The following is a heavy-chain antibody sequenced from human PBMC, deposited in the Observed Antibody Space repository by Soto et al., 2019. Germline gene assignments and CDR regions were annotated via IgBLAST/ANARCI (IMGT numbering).Heavy chain of an antibody. V-gene: IGHV3-23*01. Sequence: GESLKISCAASGFTFSSYAMSWVRQAPGKGLEWVSAISGSGGSTYYADSVKGRFTISRDNSKNTLYLQMNSLRAEDTAVYYCAKDQGTMIVVVITSFDYWGQGTLVTVSS. D-gene: IGHD3-22*01. CDR3: AKDQGTMIVVVITSFDY. CDR1: GFTFSSYA. CDR2: ISGSGGST. J-gene: IGHJ4*02.